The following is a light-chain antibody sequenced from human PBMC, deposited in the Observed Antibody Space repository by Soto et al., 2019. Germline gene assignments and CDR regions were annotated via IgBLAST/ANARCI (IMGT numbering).Light chain of an antibody. CDR2: DVT. CDR3: SSYTSITTFYV. Sequence: QSALTQPASVSGSPGQSITIPCTGTSSDVGGHNFVSWYQHHPGKAPKLMIYDVTNRPSGVSDRFSGSKSGNTVSLTISGLQAEDEADYFCSSYTSITTFYVFGTGTKLTVL. CDR1: SSDVGGHNF. V-gene: IGLV2-14*03. J-gene: IGLJ1*01.